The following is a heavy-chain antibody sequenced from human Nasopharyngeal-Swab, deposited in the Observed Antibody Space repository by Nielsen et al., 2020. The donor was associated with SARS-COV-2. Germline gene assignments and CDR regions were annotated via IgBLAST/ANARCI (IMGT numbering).Heavy chain of an antibody. CDR3: ARQGFVLYFDY. V-gene: IGHV3-66*02. Sequence: GESLKISCAASGFTVSSNYMSWVRQAPGKGLEWVSVIYSGGSTYYADSVKGRFTISRDNSKNTLYLQMNSLRAEDTAVYYCARQGFVLYFDYWGPGTLVTVSS. D-gene: IGHD2-8*01. CDR2: IYSGGST. J-gene: IGHJ4*02. CDR1: GFTVSSNY.